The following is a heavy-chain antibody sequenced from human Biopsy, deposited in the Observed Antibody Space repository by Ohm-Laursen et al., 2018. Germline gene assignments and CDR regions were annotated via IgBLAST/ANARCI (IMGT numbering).Heavy chain of an antibody. J-gene: IGHJ4*02. V-gene: IGHV4-4*07. D-gene: IGHD3-16*01. CDR2: IYTSGST. Sequence: SDTLSLTWTVSGDSISSYYWNWIRQPAGKGLEWIGRIYTSGSTNFNPSLKSRVTMSIDTSKNQFSLRLSSVTAADTAVYYCARAAFGPFDSWGQGALVTVSS. CDR1: GDSISSYY. CDR3: ARAAFGPFDS.